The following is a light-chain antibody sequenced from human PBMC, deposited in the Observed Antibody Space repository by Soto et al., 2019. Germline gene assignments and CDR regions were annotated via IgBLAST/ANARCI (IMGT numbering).Light chain of an antibody. CDR3: AAWDDSLNGVV. Sequence: QSVLTQPPSAFGTPGQRVTISCSRSSSNIGSNTVNWYQQLPGTAPKLLIYSNNQRPSGVPDRFSGSKSGTSASLAISGLQSEDEADYYCAAWDDSLNGVVFGGGTKVTVL. CDR2: SNN. J-gene: IGLJ2*01. V-gene: IGLV1-44*01. CDR1: SSNIGSNT.